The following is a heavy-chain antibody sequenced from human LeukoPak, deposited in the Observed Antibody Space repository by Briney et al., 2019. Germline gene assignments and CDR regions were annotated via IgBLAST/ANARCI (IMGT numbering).Heavy chain of an antibody. CDR3: AKDLRPAAAGTSYDAFDI. V-gene: IGHV3-23*01. Sequence: GGSLRLSCAASGFTFSTYAMSWVRQAPGKGLEWVSAISDSGDGTYYADSVRGRFTISRDSSKSTLYLQMNSLRVEDTAVYYCAKDLRPAAAGTSYDAFDIWGQGTMVTASS. D-gene: IGHD6-13*01. CDR1: GFTFSTYA. J-gene: IGHJ3*02. CDR2: ISDSGDGT.